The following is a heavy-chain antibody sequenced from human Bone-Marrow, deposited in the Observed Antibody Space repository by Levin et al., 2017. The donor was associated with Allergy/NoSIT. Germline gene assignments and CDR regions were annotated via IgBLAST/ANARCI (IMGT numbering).Heavy chain of an antibody. CDR2: INPQSGGT. V-gene: IGHV1-2*02. J-gene: IGHJ4*02. Sequence: ASVKVSCQASGYSFSDYSIHWVRQAPGQGLEWMAWINPQSGGTNYADKFRGRVTTTRDTSINTAYMEVSGLTSDDTAVYYCARDNFLRGFDFWGQGALVTVSS. CDR1: GYSFSDYS. D-gene: IGHD5-12*01. CDR3: ARDNFLRGFDF.